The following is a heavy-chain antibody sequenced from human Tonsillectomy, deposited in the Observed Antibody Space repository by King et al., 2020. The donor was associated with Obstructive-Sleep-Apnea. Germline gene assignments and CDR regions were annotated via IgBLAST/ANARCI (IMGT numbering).Heavy chain of an antibody. CDR3: ARDEVWAFDV. Sequence: EVQLVEFGGNLVQPGGSRRLSCAASGFTFSSYSMSWVRQAPGKGLEWISYIYTDGTTKFYADSVEGRFTISRDNAKNSLYLQMNSLRAEDTAMYYCARDEVWAFDVWGQGTMVTVSS. D-gene: IGHD1-26*01. CDR2: IYTDGTTK. CDR1: GFTFSSYS. V-gene: IGHV3-48*04. J-gene: IGHJ3*01.